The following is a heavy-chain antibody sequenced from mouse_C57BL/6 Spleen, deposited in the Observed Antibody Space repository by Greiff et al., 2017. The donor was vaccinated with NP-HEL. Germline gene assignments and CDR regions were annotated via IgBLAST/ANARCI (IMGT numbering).Heavy chain of an antibody. CDR3: ARPPLYGSNPHWYFDV. V-gene: IGHV1-26*01. Sequence: EVQLQQSGPELVKPGASVKISCKASGYTFTDYYMNWVKQSHGKSLEWIGDINPNNGGTSYNQKFKGKATLTVDKSSSTAYMELRSLTSEDSAVYYCARPPLYGSNPHWYFDVWGTGTTVTVSS. J-gene: IGHJ1*03. CDR2: INPNNGGT. CDR1: GYTFTDYY. D-gene: IGHD1-1*01.